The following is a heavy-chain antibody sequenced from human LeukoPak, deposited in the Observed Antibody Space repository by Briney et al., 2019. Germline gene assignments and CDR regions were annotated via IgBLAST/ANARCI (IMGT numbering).Heavy chain of an antibody. Sequence: ASVKVSCTASGYTFTNYFINWLVRAPRQELEGAGVINSSGGITTYSKKFQGRVTMTTATSTGTVHMELSSLRSEDTAVYYCASDRSREWHQLVQNYFDYWGQGTLVTVSS. CDR3: ASDRSREWHQLVQNYFDY. CDR1: GYTFTNYF. J-gene: IGHJ4*02. V-gene: IGHV1-46*01. D-gene: IGHD6-13*01. CDR2: INSSGGIT.